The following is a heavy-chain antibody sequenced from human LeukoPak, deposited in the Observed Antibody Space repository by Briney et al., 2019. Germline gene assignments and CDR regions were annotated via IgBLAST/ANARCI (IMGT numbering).Heavy chain of an antibody. D-gene: IGHD5/OR15-5a*01. CDR1: GFTFSSYC. J-gene: IGHJ4*02. V-gene: IGHV3-21*01. CDR3: ARDSVNQFDY. CDR2: ISSSSSYI. Sequence: GGSLRLSCAASGFTFSSYCMNWVRQAPGKGLEWVSSISSSSSYIYYADSVKGRFTISRDNAKNSLYLQMNSLRAEDTAVYYCARDSVNQFDYWGQGTLVTVSS.